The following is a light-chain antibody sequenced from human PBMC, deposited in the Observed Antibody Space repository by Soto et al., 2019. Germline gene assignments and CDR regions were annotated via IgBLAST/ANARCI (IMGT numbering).Light chain of an antibody. Sequence: DVVMTQSPLSLPVTLGQPASISCKSSQSLVYTDGHTYLNWFQQRPGQPPRRLIYQVSNRDSGVPDRFSGSGSGTDFALKISRVEAEDVGFYYCMQSTHWPLTFGGGTKVDIK. J-gene: IGKJ4*01. CDR3: MQSTHWPLT. V-gene: IGKV2-30*01. CDR2: QVS. CDR1: QSLVYTDGHTY.